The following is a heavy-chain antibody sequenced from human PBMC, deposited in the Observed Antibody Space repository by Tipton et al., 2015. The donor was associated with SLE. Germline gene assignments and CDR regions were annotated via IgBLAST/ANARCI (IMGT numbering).Heavy chain of an antibody. CDR1: GGSISSISHY. Sequence: TLSLTCTVSGGSISSISHYWSWIRQPPGKGLEWIGYIYYSGSTNYNPSLQSRVTISVDTSKNQFSLKLSSVTAADTAVYYCARDKGAYSPLRSDAFDIWGQGTMVTVSS. V-gene: IGHV4-61*01. D-gene: IGHD4-11*01. CDR3: ARDKGAYSPLRSDAFDI. CDR2: IYYSGST. J-gene: IGHJ3*02.